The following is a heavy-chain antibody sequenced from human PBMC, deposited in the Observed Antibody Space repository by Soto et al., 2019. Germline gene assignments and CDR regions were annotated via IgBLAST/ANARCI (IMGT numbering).Heavy chain of an antibody. CDR1: GFTFSSYA. CDR3: AKAGLIVGATDDAFDI. D-gene: IGHD1-26*01. V-gene: IGHV3-23*01. Sequence: GGSLRLSCAASGFTFSSYAMSWVRQAPGKGLEWVSAISGSGGSTYYADSVKGRFTISRDNSKNTLYLQMNSLRAEDTAVYYCAKAGLIVGATDDAFDIWGQGTMVTVSS. CDR2: ISGSGGST. J-gene: IGHJ3*02.